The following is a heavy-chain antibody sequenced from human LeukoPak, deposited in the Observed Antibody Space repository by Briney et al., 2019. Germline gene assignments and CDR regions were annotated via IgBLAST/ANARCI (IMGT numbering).Heavy chain of an antibody. V-gene: IGHV4-39*07. CDR2: RYSSGRT. Sequence: PSETLSLTCTVSGGSISSDFNYWGWIRQPPGKGLEWIGSRYSSGRTYYNPSLKSRVTISVDTSKNQFSLSLTSVTAADTAVYYCARIPSPGWFDPWGQGTLVTVSS. J-gene: IGHJ5*02. CDR3: ARIPSPGWFDP. CDR1: GGSISSDFNY.